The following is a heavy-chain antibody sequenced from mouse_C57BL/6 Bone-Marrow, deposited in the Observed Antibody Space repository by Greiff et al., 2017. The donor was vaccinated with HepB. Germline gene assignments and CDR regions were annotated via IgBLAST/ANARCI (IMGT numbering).Heavy chain of an antibody. V-gene: IGHV5-17*01. J-gene: IGHJ2*01. Sequence: EVKLVESGGGLVKPGGSLKLSCAASGFTFSDYGMHWVRQAPEKGLEWVAYISSGSSTIYYADTVKGRFTISRENAKNTLFLQMTSLRTEDTAMYYCASAYYSNYDDFDYWGQGTTLTVSS. CDR2: ISSGSSTI. D-gene: IGHD2-5*01. CDR1: GFTFSDYG. CDR3: ASAYYSNYDDFDY.